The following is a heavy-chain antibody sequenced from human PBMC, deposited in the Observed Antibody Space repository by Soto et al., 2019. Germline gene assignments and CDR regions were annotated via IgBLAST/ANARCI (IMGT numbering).Heavy chain of an antibody. CDR2: ISYDGSNK. V-gene: IGHV3-30-3*01. J-gene: IGHJ6*02. Sequence: GGSLRLSCAASGFTFSSYAMRRVRQAPGKGLEWVAVISYDGSNKYYADSVKGRFTISRDNSKNTLYLQMNSLRAEDTAVYYCARDGAARREEDYYGMDVWGQGTTVTVSS. CDR3: ARDGAARREEDYYGMDV. CDR1: GFTFSSYA. D-gene: IGHD6-6*01.